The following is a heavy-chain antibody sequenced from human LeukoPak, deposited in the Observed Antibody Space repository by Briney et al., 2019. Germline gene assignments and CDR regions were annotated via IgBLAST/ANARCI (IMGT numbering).Heavy chain of an antibody. CDR2: IYHSGST. CDR3: ARVVSLYYFDY. Sequence: SETLSLTFTVPGYPISSGYYWGWIRQPPWKGLEWIGSIYHSGSTYYNPSLKSRVTISVDTSKNQFSLKLSSVTAADTAVYYCARVVSLYYFDYWGQGALVTVSS. D-gene: IGHD3-3*02. CDR1: GYPISSGYY. J-gene: IGHJ4*02. V-gene: IGHV4-38-2*02.